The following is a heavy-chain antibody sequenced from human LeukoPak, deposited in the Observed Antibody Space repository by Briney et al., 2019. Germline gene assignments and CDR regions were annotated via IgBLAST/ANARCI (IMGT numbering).Heavy chain of an antibody. J-gene: IGHJ3*02. Sequence: SETLSLTCAVYGGSFSDYYWSWIRQPPGKGLEWIGEINHSGSTNYNPSLKSRVTISVDKSENQFSLKLSSVTAADTAVYYCARVGPKNVFDIWGKGKMVIVFS. V-gene: IGHV4-34*01. CDR3: ARVGPKNVFDI. CDR2: INHSGST. CDR1: GGSFSDYY.